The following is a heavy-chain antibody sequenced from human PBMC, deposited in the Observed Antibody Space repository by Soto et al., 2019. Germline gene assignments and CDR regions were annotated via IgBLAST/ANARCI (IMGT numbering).Heavy chain of an antibody. V-gene: IGHV3-30-3*01. Sequence: GGSLRLSCAASGFTFSSYAMHWVRQAPGKGLEWVAVISYDGSNKYYADSVKGRFTISRDNSKNTLYLQMNSLRAEDTAVYYCARGLFRRAAAGTRNYYYYGMDVWGQGTTVTVSS. CDR2: ISYDGSNK. CDR1: GFTFSSYA. D-gene: IGHD6-13*01. CDR3: ARGLFRRAAAGTRNYYYYGMDV. J-gene: IGHJ6*02.